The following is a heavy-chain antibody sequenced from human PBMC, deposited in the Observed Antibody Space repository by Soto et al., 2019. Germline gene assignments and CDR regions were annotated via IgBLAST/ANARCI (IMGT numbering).Heavy chain of an antibody. D-gene: IGHD6-13*01. Sequence: GGSLRLSCAASGFTFSSYAMSWVRQAPGKGLEWVSAISGSGGSTYYADTMKGRFTISRDNSKNTLYLKMNSLRAEDTDVYYCAKDPYSSSCYFDYWGQGTLVTVSS. J-gene: IGHJ4*01. CDR3: AKDPYSSSCYFDY. CDR1: GFTFSSYA. V-gene: IGHV3-23*01. CDR2: ISGSGGST.